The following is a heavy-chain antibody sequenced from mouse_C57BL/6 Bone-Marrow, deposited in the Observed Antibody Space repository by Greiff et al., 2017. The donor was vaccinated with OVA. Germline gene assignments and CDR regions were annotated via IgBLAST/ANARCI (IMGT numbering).Heavy chain of an antibody. CDR1: GYTFTSYW. CDR2: INPSNGGT. CDR3: ARSRQLRLPLFDY. D-gene: IGHD3-2*02. V-gene: IGHV1-53*01. Sequence: QVQLQQPGTELVKPGASVKLSCKASGYTFTSYWMHWVKQRPGHGLEWIGNINPSNGGTTYNEKFKSKATLTVDKSSSTAYMQLSSLTSEDSAGYYCARSRQLRLPLFDYWGQGTTLTVSS. J-gene: IGHJ2*01.